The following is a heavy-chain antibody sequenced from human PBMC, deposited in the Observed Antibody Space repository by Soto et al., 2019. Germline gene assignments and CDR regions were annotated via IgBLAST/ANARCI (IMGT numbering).Heavy chain of an antibody. D-gene: IGHD5-18*01. CDR3: ARLHSHGTYGMDV. CDR2: IIPIFGTT. Sequence: SVKVSCKASGDSFTYTLSWVRQAPGQGLEWMGGIIPIFGTTNYAQKFQDRVTITADESTKTAYMELKTLRSQDTAVYYCARLHSHGTYGMDVWGQGTKVTVSS. J-gene: IGHJ6*02. CDR1: GDSFTYT. V-gene: IGHV1-69*13.